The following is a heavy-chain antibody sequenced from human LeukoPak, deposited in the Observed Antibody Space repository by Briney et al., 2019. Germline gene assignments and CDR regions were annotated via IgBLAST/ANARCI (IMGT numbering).Heavy chain of an antibody. D-gene: IGHD3-22*01. CDR1: DGSISSYY. CDR3: ARWGHFDTSGYFVVDY. V-gene: IGHV4-59*01. Sequence: SETLSLTCTISDGSISSYYWNLIRQSPGKGLEWIGHIHYSGSTHYNPSLQSRVSISIDTSKNHFSLNLRSVTAVDTAVYYCARWGHFDTSGYFVVDYWGQGTLVTVSS. CDR2: IHYSGST. J-gene: IGHJ4*02.